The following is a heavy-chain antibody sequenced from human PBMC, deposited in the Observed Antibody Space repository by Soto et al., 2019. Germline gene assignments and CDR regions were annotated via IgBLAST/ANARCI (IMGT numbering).Heavy chain of an antibody. CDR3: ATRDCSSTSCYGADYYYGMDV. CDR2: INPSGGST. J-gene: IGHJ6*02. V-gene: IGHV1-46*01. Sequence: GASVKVSCKASGYTFTSYYMHWVRQAPGQGLEWMGIINPSGGSTSYAQKFQGRVTMTRDTSTSTVYMELSSRRSEDTAVYYCATRDCSSTSCYGADYYYGMDVWGQGTTVTVSS. CDR1: GYTFTSYY. D-gene: IGHD2-2*01.